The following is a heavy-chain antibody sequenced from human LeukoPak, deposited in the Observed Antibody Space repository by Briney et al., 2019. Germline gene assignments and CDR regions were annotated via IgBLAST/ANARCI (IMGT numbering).Heavy chain of an antibody. CDR1: GFNFSSYS. D-gene: IGHD1-1*01. J-gene: IGHJ3*02. V-gene: IGHV3-21*01. Sequence: GGSLRLSCAASGFNFSSYSMNWVRQAPGKGLEWVSSISSSSSYIYYADSVKGRFTISRDNAKNSLYLQMNSLRAEDTAVYYCATYNCNDHSPDAFDIWGQGTMVTVSS. CDR3: ATYNCNDHSPDAFDI. CDR2: ISSSSSYI.